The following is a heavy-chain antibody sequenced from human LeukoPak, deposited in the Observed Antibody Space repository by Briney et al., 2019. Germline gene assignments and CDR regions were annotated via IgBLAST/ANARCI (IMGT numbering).Heavy chain of an antibody. D-gene: IGHD6-6*01. CDR3: ARGTIAARSVWFDP. Sequence: SSETLSLTCAVYGGSFSGYYWSWIRQPPGKGLEWIGEINHSGSTNYNPSLKSRVTISVDTSKNQFSLKLSSVTAADTAVYYCARGTIAARSVWFDPWGQGTLVTVSS. CDR2: INHSGST. V-gene: IGHV4-34*01. CDR1: GGSFSGYY. J-gene: IGHJ5*02.